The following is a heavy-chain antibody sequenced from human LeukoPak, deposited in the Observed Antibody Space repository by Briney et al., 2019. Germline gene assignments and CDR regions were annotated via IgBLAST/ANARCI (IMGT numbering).Heavy chain of an antibody. CDR3: ARVSSPSFASLWLDP. CDR1: GCPFTDYW. V-gene: IGHV5-51*01. CDR2: IYPGDSST. Sequence: GESLKISYKGSGCPFTDYWIVWVRQMPGKGLEYVGVIYPGDSSTRYSPSFQGQVTISADKSITTAYVQWTSLKASDTAMYYCARVSSPSFASLWLDPWGQGTQVTVSS. D-gene: IGHD2/OR15-2a*01. J-gene: IGHJ5*02.